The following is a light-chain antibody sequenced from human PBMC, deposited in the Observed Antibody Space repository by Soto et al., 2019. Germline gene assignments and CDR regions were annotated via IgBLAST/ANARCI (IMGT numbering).Light chain of an antibody. J-gene: IGKJ1*01. CDR1: QSISNH. V-gene: IGKV1-5*01. CDR2: DAS. Sequence: DIQMTQSPSSLSASVEDRVIITCRASQSISNHLNWYQQKPGKAPKLLIYDASSLDSGVPSRFSGSGSGTEFTLTISSLQPDDFATYYCQQYNSYSQTFGQGTKVEIK. CDR3: QQYNSYSQT.